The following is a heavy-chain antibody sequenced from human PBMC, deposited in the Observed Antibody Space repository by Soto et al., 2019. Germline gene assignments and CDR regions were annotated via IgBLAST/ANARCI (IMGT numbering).Heavy chain of an antibody. CDR2: ISGSGGST. J-gene: IGHJ6*02. Sequence: GGSLRLSCAASGFTFSSYAMSWVRQAPGKGLEWVSAISGSGGSTYYADSVKGRFTISRDNSKNTLYLQMNSLRAEDTAVYYCAKDSRPAHCSSTSCYLYYYYGMDVWGQGTTVTVSS. D-gene: IGHD2-2*01. CDR3: AKDSRPAHCSSTSCYLYYYYGMDV. V-gene: IGHV3-23*01. CDR1: GFTFSSYA.